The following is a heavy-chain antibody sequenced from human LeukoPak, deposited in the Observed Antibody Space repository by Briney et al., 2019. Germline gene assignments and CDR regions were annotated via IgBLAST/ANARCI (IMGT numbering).Heavy chain of an antibody. Sequence: GGSLRLSCEASGFTFSSHSMTWVRQAPGKTLEWISYIGHTGSPAHYADSVRGRFTISRDNAKNSLYLQMNSLTVEDTAVYCCARDQRPYCGGECYCAIDLWGRGTLVTVSS. CDR1: GFTFSSHS. D-gene: IGHD2-21*01. J-gene: IGHJ3*01. V-gene: IGHV3-48*01. CDR3: ARDQRPYCGGECYCAIDL. CDR2: IGHTGSPA.